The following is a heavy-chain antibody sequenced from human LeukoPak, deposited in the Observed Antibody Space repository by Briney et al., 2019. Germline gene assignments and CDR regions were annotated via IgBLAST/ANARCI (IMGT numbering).Heavy chain of an antibody. D-gene: IGHD3-10*01. CDR3: AKDHGSGSCIDSLYYYGMDV. J-gene: IGHJ6*02. V-gene: IGHV3-23*01. CDR2: ISGSGGST. CDR1: GFTFSSYA. Sequence: GGSLRLSCAASGFTFSSYAMSWVRQAPGKGLEWVSAISGSGGSTYYADSVKGRFTISRDNSKNTLYLQMNSLRAEDTAVYYCAKDHGSGSCIDSLYYYGMDVWGQGTTVTVSS.